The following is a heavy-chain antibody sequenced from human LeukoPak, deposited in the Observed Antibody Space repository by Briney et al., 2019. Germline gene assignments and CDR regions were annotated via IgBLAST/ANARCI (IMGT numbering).Heavy chain of an antibody. D-gene: IGHD1-26*01. V-gene: IGHV4-39*07. CDR2: IYYSLST. Sequence: SETLSLTCTVSGGSISSSSYYWGWIRQSPGTGPEWIGSIYYSLSTYYNPSLKSRVTISVDTSKNQFSLKLSSVTAADTAVYYCARGHSGSPYFDWGQGTPVTVSS. CDR1: GGSISSSSYY. J-gene: IGHJ4*02. CDR3: ARGHSGSPYFD.